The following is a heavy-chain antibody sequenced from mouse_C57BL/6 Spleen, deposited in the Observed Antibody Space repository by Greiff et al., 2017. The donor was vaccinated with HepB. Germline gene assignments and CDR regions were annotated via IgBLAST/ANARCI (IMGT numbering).Heavy chain of an antibody. J-gene: IGHJ3*01. CDR1: GYTFTSYW. CDR3: ALYDGYSAWFAY. D-gene: IGHD2-3*01. Sequence: VQLQQSGAELVMPGASVKLSCKASGYTFTSYWMHWVKQRPGQGLEWIGEIDPSDSYTNYNQKFKGKSTLTVDKSSSTAYMQLSSLTSEDSAVYYCALYDGYSAWFAYWGQGTLVTVSA. CDR2: IDPSDSYT. V-gene: IGHV1-69*01.